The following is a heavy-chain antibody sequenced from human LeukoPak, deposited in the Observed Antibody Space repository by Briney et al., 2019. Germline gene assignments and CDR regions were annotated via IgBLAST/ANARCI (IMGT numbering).Heavy chain of an antibody. V-gene: IGHV1-69*06. Sequence: SVKVSCKASGGTFSSYAISWVRQAPGQGLEWMGGIIPIFGTANYAQKFQGRVTITADKSTSTAYMELCSLRSEDTAVHYCARGQVYGQWLVGDFDYWGQGTLVTVSS. CDR1: GGTFSSYA. CDR2: IIPIFGTA. CDR3: ARGQVYGQWLVGDFDY. D-gene: IGHD6-19*01. J-gene: IGHJ4*02.